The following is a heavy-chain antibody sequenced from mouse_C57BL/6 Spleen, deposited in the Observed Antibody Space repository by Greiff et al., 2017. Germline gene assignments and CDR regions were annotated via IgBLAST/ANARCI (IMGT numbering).Heavy chain of an antibody. CDR1: GYTFTSYW. V-gene: IGHV1-52*01. CDR2: IDPSDSET. J-gene: IGHJ4*01. Sequence: VQLQQPGAELVRPGSSVKLSCKASGYTFTSYWMHWVKQRPIQGLEWIGNIDPSDSETHYNQKFKDKATVTVDKSSSTAYMQLNSLTSEDSAVYYCAKDGYYDAMDYWGQGTSVTVSS. D-gene: IGHD2-3*01. CDR3: AKDGYYDAMDY.